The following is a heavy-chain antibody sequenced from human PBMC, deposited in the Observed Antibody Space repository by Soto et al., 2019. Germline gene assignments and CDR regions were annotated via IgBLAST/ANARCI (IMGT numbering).Heavy chain of an antibody. D-gene: IGHD3-3*01. V-gene: IGHV3-7*05. CDR2: IKQDGSEK. J-gene: IGHJ5*02. Sequence: EVQLVESGGGLVQPGGSLRLSCAASGFTFSSYWMSWVRQAPGKGLEWVANIKQDGSEKYYVDSVKGRFTISRDNAKKFMYLQMNCLRAEDTAVYYCARDERYYDFWGGYLRYASTRTNNNWFDHWGQGTLVTVSS. CDR3: ARDERYYDFWGGYLRYASTRTNNNWFDH. CDR1: GFTFSSYW.